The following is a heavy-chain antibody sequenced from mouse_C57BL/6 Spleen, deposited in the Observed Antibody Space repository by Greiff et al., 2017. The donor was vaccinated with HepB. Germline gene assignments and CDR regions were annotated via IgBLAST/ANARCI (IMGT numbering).Heavy chain of an antibody. V-gene: IGHV1-82*01. D-gene: IGHD2-5*01. CDR1: GYAFSSSW. Sequence: VKLMESGPELVKPGASVKISCKASGYAFSSSWMNWVKQRPGKGLEWIGRIYPGDGDTNYNGKFKGKATLTADKSSSTAYMQLSSLTSEDSAVYFCARLGYSNYYFDYWGQGTTLTVSS. CDR2: IYPGDGDT. CDR3: ARLGYSNYYFDY. J-gene: IGHJ2*01.